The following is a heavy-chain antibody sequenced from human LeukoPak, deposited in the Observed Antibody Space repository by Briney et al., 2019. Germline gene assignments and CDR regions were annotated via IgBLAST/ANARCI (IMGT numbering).Heavy chain of an antibody. D-gene: IGHD3-9*01. CDR3: ARDKTIFGPPAWFDP. J-gene: IGHJ5*02. CDR2: IIPIFGTA. V-gene: IGHV1-69*05. CDR1: GDTFSSYA. Sequence: SVKVSCKASGDTFSSYAISWVRQAPGQGLEWMGGIIPIFGTANYAQKFQGRVTITTDESTSTAYMELSSLRSEDTAVYYCARDKTIFGPPAWFDPWGQGTLVTVSS.